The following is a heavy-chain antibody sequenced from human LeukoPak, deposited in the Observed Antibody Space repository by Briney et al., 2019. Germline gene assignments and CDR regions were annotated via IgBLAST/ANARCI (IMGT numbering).Heavy chain of an antibody. D-gene: IGHD2-15*01. CDR2: ISAYNGNT. J-gene: IGHJ5*02. CDR1: GYTFTSYG. V-gene: IGHV1-18*01. CDR3: ARVLGYCSGGSCYSHQNWFDP. Sequence: ASVKVSCKASGYTFTSYGISWVRQAPGQGLEWMGWISAYNGNTNYAQKLQGRVTMTTDTSTSTAYMELRSLRSDDTAVYYCARVLGYCSGGSCYSHQNWFDPWGQGTLVTVSS.